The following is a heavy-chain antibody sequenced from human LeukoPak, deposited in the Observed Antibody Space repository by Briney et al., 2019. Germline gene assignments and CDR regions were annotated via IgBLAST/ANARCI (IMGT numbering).Heavy chain of an antibody. CDR1: GFTFSSYG. D-gene: IGHD6-13*01. CDR2: IWYDGSNK. V-gene: IGHV3-33*01. Sequence: GRSLRLSCAASGFTFSSYGMHWVRQAPGKGLEWVAVIWYDGSNKYYAESVKGRFTISRDNSKNTLYLQMNSLRAEDTAVYYCAGDGGTIAAAAYFDYWGQGTLVTVSS. J-gene: IGHJ4*02. CDR3: AGDGGTIAAAAYFDY.